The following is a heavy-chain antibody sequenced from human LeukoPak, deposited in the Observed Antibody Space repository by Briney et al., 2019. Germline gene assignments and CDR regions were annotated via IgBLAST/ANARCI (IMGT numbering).Heavy chain of an antibody. D-gene: IGHD1-26*01. Sequence: GGSLRLSCAASGFTFSSYAMSWVRQAPGKGLEWVSGISGSGGSTYYADSVKGRFTISRDNSKNSLYLQMNSLRAEDTAVYYCAKDKGSGTYPPYWGQGTLVTVSS. CDR3: AKDKGSGTYPPY. CDR2: ISGSGGST. V-gene: IGHV3-23*01. CDR1: GFTFSSYA. J-gene: IGHJ4*02.